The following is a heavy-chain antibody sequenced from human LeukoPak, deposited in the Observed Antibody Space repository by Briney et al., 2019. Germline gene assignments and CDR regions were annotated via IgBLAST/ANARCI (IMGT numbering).Heavy chain of an antibody. Sequence: SETLSLTCTVSGGSISSYYGSWIRQPPGKGLKWIGYIYYSGSTNYNPSLKSRVTISVDTSKNQFSLKLSSVTAADTAVYYCAGATGTNYYYYGMDVWGQGTTVTVSS. V-gene: IGHV4-59*01. J-gene: IGHJ6*02. CDR1: GGSISSYY. CDR2: IYYSGST. D-gene: IGHD1-7*01. CDR3: AGATGTNYYYYGMDV.